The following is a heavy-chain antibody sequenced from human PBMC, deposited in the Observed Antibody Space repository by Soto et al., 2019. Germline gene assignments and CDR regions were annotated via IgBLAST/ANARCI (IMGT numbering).Heavy chain of an antibody. J-gene: IGHJ4*02. D-gene: IGHD3-16*01. CDR3: AQESLTGAITFGG. Sequence: GGSLRLSCAASGFTFSSYAMHWVRQAPGKGLEWVAVISYDGSNKYYADSVKGRFTISRDNSKNTLYLQMNSLRAEDTAVYYCAQESLTGAITFGGGGQGTLVTVSS. CDR1: GFTFSSYA. V-gene: IGHV3-30-3*02. CDR2: ISYDGSNK.